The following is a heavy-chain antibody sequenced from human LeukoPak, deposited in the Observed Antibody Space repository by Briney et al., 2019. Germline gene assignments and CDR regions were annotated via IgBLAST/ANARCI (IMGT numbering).Heavy chain of an antibody. J-gene: IGHJ4*02. V-gene: IGHV1-58*01. D-gene: IGHD5-12*01. CDR2: VVVGSGNT. CDR3: AAGVVDIVATDFDY. Sequence: SVKVSCKASGFTFTSSAVQWVRQARGQRLEWIGWVVVGSGNTNYAQKFQERVTITRDMSTSTAYMELSSLRSEDTAVYYCAAGVVDIVATDFDYWGQGTLVTVSS. CDR1: GFTFTSSA.